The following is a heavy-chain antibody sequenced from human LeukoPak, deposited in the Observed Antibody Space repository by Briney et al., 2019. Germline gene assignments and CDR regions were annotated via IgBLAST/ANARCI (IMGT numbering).Heavy chain of an antibody. V-gene: IGHV3-15*01. D-gene: IGHD3-10*01. CDR3: TTGLVLLWFGEF. CDR1: GFXFSNAW. J-gene: IGHJ4*02. Sequence: PGGSLRLSCAASGFXFSNAWISWVRQAPGKGLEWVGRIKSKTDGGTTDYAAPVKGRFTISRDDSKNTLYLQMNSLKTEDTAVYYCTTGLVLLWFGEFWGQGTLVTVSS. CDR2: IKSKTDGGTT.